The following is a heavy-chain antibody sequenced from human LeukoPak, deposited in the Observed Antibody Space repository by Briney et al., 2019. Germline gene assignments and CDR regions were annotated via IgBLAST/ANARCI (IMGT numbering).Heavy chain of an antibody. J-gene: IGHJ6*03. CDR1: GFTFSSYG. D-gene: IGHD6-19*01. Sequence: GGSLRLSCAASGFTFSSYGMHWVRQAPGKGLEWVAFIRYDGSNKYYADSVKGRFTISRDNSKNTLYLQMNSLRAEDTAVYYCAKVGSGWSSGRPLDYYYYMDVWGKGTTVTVSS. CDR3: AKVGSGWSSGRPLDYYYYMDV. V-gene: IGHV3-30*02. CDR2: IRYDGSNK.